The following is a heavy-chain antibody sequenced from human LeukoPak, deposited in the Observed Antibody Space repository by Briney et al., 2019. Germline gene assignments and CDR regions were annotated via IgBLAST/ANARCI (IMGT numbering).Heavy chain of an antibody. V-gene: IGHV3-23*01. J-gene: IGHJ4*02. CDR2: ISVGADYT. CDR1: RFTFSSYA. Sequence: PGGTLRLSCAASRFTFSSYAMSWVRQAPGKGLEWVAGISVGADYTYSADSVKGRFTISRDNSNNTLYRQMNSLRAEDTAVYYFAKDVTAPADYWGQGTLVTVSS. D-gene: IGHD2-21*02. CDR3: AKDVTAPADY.